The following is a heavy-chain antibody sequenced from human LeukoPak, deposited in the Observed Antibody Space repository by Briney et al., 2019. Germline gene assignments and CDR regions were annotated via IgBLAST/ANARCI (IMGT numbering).Heavy chain of an antibody. J-gene: IGHJ4*02. V-gene: IGHV3-7*01. Sequence: PGGSLRLSCAASGFTFSSYWMSWVRQAPGKGLEWVANIKQDGSEKYYVDSVKGRFTISRDNAKNSLYLQMNSLRAEDTAVYYCARGDQAWIQSWPYFDYWGQGTLVTVSS. CDR3: ARGDQAWIQSWPYFDY. CDR2: IKQDGSEK. D-gene: IGHD5-18*01. CDR1: GFTFSSYW.